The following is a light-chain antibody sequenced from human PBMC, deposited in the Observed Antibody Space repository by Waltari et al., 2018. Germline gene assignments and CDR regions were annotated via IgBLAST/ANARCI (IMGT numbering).Light chain of an antibody. CDR2: DAS. CDR3: QHYVRLPAT. Sequence: EIVLTQSPGTLSLSPGERATLSCRASQSVSRYLAWYQQKPGQAPRLLIYDASTRATCIPDRFSGSGSGTDFSLTISRLEPEDFAIYFCQHYVRLPATFGQGTKVEIK. V-gene: IGKV3-20*01. CDR1: QSVSRY. J-gene: IGKJ1*01.